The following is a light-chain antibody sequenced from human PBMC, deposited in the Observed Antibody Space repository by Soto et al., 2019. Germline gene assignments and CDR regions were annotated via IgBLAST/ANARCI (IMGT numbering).Light chain of an antibody. V-gene: IGKV1-39*01. CDR3: QQNYNTLIT. Sequence: DIQMTHSPSSLAGSVGDRVTIGCRASQSISRSLNWYQQKPGKAPELLIYAASSLQRGVPSRFSGSGSGTDFTLTISSLQPEDFTTYYCQQNYNTLITFGQGTRLEIK. CDR1: QSISRS. CDR2: AAS. J-gene: IGKJ5*01.